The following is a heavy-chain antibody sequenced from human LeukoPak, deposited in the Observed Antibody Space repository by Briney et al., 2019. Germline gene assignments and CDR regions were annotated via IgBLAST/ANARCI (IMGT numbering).Heavy chain of an antibody. V-gene: IGHV5-51*01. CDR3: ARQFVVVPAAIDQNWFDP. J-gene: IGHJ5*02. D-gene: IGHD2-2*02. Sequence: GESLKISCKGSGSRFTSYWIGWVRQMPGKGLEWMGIIYPGDSDTRYSPSFQGQVTISADKSISTAYLQWSSLKASDTAMYYCARQFVVVPAAIDQNWFDPWGQGTLVTVSS. CDR1: GSRFTSYW. CDR2: IYPGDSDT.